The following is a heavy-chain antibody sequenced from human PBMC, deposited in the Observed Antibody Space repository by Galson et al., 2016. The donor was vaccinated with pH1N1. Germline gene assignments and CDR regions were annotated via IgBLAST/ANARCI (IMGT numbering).Heavy chain of an antibody. D-gene: IGHD6-13*01. CDR1: GDSINNYY. J-gene: IGHJ4*01. CDR3: ARVLSSYRSLIDY. Sequence: SLTCSVSGDSINNYYWTWIRQPPGKGLEWIGYIYYTGTTKYNPSLKSRVTISVDMSKNQFSLKLNSATAADTAMYYCARVLSSYRSLIDYWGQGTLVTVSS. V-gene: IGHV4-59*01. CDR2: IYYTGTT.